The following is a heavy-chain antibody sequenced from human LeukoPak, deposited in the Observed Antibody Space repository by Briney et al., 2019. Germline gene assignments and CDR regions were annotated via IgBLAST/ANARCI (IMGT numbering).Heavy chain of an antibody. CDR2: ITSTGSTP. Sequence: GSLSLSCAVSGFTFSSNTTNWVRHPPAKGLEWDSGITSTGSTPYYADSVEGRFTISRDNTNNTLYLQMDILRVEDTAVYCGGVIPTVTPGYWGQGTLVSVSS. CDR3: GVIPTVTPGY. CDR1: GFTFSSNT. D-gene: IGHD3-16*02. V-gene: IGHV3-23*05. J-gene: IGHJ4*02.